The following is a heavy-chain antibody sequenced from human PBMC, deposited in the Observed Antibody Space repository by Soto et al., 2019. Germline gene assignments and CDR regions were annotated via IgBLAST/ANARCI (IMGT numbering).Heavy chain of an antibody. J-gene: IGHJ6*02. CDR1: GGTFSSYA. CDR2: IIPIFGTA. V-gene: IGHV1-69*13. CDR3: ARVFIGAVAGTLYYYGMDV. Sequence: GASVKVSCKASGGTFSSYAISWVRQAPGQGLEWMGGIIPIFGTANYAQKFQGRVTITADESTSTAYMELSSLRSEDTAVYYCARVFIGAVAGTLYYYGMDVWGQGTTVTVS. D-gene: IGHD6-19*01.